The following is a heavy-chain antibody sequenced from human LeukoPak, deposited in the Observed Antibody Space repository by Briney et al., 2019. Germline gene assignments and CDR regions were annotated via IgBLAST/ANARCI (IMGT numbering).Heavy chain of an antibody. D-gene: IGHD3-22*01. CDR1: GYTFGSYG. V-gene: IGHV1-18*01. J-gene: IGHJ4*02. CDR3: ARARSYDSSGYYPLYYFDY. Sequence: GASVKVSCKTSGYTFGSYGITWVRQAPGQGLEWMGWISAYNGNTNYAQKLQGRVTMTTDTSTSTAYMELRSLRSDDTAVYYCARARSYDSSGYYPLYYFDYWGQGTLVTVSS. CDR2: ISAYNGNT.